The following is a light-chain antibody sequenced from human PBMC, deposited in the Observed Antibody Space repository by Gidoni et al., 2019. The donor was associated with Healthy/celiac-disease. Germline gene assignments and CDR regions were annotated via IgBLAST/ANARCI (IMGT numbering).Light chain of an antibody. Sequence: EIVLTQSPATLSLSPGERATLSCRASQSGSSYLAWYQQKPGQAPRLLIYDASNRATGIPDFTLTISSLEPEDFAVYYCQQRSNWPPYTFGQGTKLEIK. CDR1: QSGSSY. V-gene: IGKV3-11*01. CDR2: DAS. CDR3: QQRSNWPPYT. J-gene: IGKJ2*01.